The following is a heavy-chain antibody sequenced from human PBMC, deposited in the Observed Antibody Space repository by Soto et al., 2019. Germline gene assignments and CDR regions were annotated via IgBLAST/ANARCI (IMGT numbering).Heavy chain of an antibody. CDR1: GGSISSYY. J-gene: IGHJ4*02. D-gene: IGHD2-15*01. Sequence: QVQLQESGPGLVKPSETLSLTCTVSGGSISSYYWSWIRQPAGKGLEWIGRIYTSGSTNYNPSLKSRVTMSVDTSKNQCSLKLSSVTAADTAVYYCARGDLGYCSGGSCSHFDYWGQGTLVTVSS. CDR3: ARGDLGYCSGGSCSHFDY. V-gene: IGHV4-4*07. CDR2: IYTSGST.